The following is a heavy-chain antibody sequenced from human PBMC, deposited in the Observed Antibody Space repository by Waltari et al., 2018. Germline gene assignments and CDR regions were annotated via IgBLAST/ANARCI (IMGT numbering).Heavy chain of an antibody. CDR1: GGSISSYY. J-gene: IGHJ4*02. CDR3: ARSPYY. CDR2: IYYSGST. V-gene: IGHV4-59*01. Sequence: QVQLQESGPGLVKPSETLSLTCTVSGGSISSYYWSWIRQPPGKGLEWIGYIYYSGSTNDNPTLKSRVTISVDTSKNQFSVKLSSVTAADTAVYYCARSPYYWGQGTLVTVSS.